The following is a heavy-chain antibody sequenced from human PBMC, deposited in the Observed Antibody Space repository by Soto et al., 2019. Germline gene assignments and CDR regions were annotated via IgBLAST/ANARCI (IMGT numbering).Heavy chain of an antibody. CDR2: ISAYNGNT. J-gene: IGHJ6*03. CDR3: ARGPSPIAAHYYYYYMDV. V-gene: IGHV1-18*01. Sequence: GASVKVSCKASGYTFTSYGISWVRQAPGQGLEWMGWISAYNGNTNYAQKLQGRVTMTTDTSTSTAYMELRSLRSDDTAVYYCARGPSPIAAHYYYYYMDVWGKGTTVTVSS. CDR1: GYTFTSYG. D-gene: IGHD6-6*01.